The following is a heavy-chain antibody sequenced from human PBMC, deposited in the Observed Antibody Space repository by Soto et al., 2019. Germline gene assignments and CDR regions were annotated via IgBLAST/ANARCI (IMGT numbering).Heavy chain of an antibody. Sequence: QVQLQESGPGLVKPSGTLSLTCAVSGDSISSDKWWSWIRQPPGKGLQWIGEIYHSGSTKYNPSLKSRVIISVDKSTNQFSRKLSSVTDADTAVYYCARGETQQQRDYWGQGTLVTVSS. D-gene: IGHD6-13*01. CDR2: IYHSGST. CDR3: ARGETQQQRDY. V-gene: IGHV4-4*02. J-gene: IGHJ4*02. CDR1: GDSISSDKW.